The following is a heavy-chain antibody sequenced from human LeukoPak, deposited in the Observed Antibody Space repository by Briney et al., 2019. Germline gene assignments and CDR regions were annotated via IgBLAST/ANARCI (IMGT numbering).Heavy chain of an antibody. CDR2: INPRGGST. D-gene: IGHD3-22*01. Sequence: ASVKVSCKASGYAFTSHFMHWVRQATGQGLEWMGIINPRGGSTSYTQKFQGRVTMTRDTSTSTVYMELSSLRSEDTAAYYCARVKSYYYDTSDKDAFDIWGQGTMVTVSS. CDR1: GYAFTSHF. CDR3: ARVKSYYYDTSDKDAFDI. V-gene: IGHV1-46*01. J-gene: IGHJ3*02.